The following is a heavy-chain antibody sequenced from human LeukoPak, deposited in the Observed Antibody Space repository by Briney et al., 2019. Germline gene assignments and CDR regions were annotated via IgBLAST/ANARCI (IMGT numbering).Heavy chain of an antibody. Sequence: SETLSLTCTVSGYSISSGYYWGWIRQPPGKGLEWIGSIYHSGSTYYNPSLKSRVTISVDTSKNQFSLKLSSVTAADTAVYYCARAADYCTNGVCYEAVDYWGQGTLVTVSS. CDR2: IYHSGST. CDR1: GYSISSGYY. V-gene: IGHV4-38-2*02. CDR3: ARAADYCTNGVCYEAVDY. D-gene: IGHD2-8*01. J-gene: IGHJ4*02.